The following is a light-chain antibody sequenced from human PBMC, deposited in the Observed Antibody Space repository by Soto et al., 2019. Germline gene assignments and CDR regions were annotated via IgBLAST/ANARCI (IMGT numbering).Light chain of an antibody. CDR1: QSVSSD. V-gene: IGKV3-11*01. Sequence: EIVLTQAAATLSKSPGERAXXSXXXSQSVSSDLAWYQQKPGQAPRLLIYDASNRATGIPARFSGSGSGTDFTLTISSLEPEDFAVYYCHQRSNWPQTFGGGTKV. J-gene: IGKJ4*01. CDR3: HQRSNWPQT. CDR2: DAS.